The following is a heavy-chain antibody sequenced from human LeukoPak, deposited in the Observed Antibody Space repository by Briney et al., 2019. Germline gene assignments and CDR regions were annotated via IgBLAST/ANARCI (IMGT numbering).Heavy chain of an antibody. CDR2: IRYDGSNK. CDR3: AKDRVVVTAAPFDY. J-gene: IGHJ4*02. CDR1: GFTFSSYG. Sequence: GGSLRLSCAASGFTFSSYGMHWVRQAPGKGLEWVAFIRYDGSNKYYADSVKGRFTISRDNSKNTLYLQMNSLRAEDTAVYYCAKDRVVVTAAPFDYWGQGTLVTVSS. V-gene: IGHV3-30*02. D-gene: IGHD2-21*02.